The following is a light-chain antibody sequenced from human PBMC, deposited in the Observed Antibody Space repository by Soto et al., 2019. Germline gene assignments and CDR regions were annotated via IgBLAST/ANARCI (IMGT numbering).Light chain of an antibody. V-gene: IGKV1-5*01. Sequence: DVQMTQSPSSLSASVGDRVTITCRASQSINNWLAWYQQKPGKAPKFLIYDASTLETGVPSRFSGSASGTEFNLTISGLQPEDGASYYCQQYDTYPLTFGGGTRVELK. J-gene: IGKJ4*01. CDR1: QSINNW. CDR2: DAS. CDR3: QQYDTYPLT.